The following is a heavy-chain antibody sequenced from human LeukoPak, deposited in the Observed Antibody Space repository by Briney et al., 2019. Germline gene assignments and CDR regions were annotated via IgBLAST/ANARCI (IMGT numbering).Heavy chain of an antibody. J-gene: IGHJ4*02. CDR3: ARTSMSYDYVWGSYRYPYYFDY. CDR2: INHSGST. Sequence: SETLSLTCAVYGGSFSGYYWSWIRQPPGKGLEWIGEINHSGSTNYNPSLKSRLTISVDTSKNQFSLKLSSVTAADTAVYYCARTSMSYDYVWGSYRYPYYFDYWGQGTLVTVSS. V-gene: IGHV4-34*01. CDR1: GGSFSGYY. D-gene: IGHD3-16*02.